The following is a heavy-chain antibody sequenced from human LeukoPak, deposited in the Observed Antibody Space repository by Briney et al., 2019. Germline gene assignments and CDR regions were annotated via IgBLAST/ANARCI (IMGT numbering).Heavy chain of an antibody. V-gene: IGHV4-38-2*02. D-gene: IGHD1-26*01. CDR2: IYHSGST. J-gene: IGHJ4*02. CDR3: AKSGGYGLIDY. Sequence: SETLSLTCTVSGYSISSGYYWGWIRQPPGKGLEWIGSIYHSGSTYYNPSLKSRVTISVDTSKNQFSLKPSSVTAADTAVYYCAKSGGYGLIDYWGQGTLVTVSS. CDR1: GYSISSGYY.